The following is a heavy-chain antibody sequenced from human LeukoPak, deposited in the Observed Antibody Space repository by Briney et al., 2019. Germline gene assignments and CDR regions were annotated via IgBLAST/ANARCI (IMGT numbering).Heavy chain of an antibody. CDR3: ARLHDGGNYGYYYYYMDV. V-gene: IGHV4-39*02. J-gene: IGHJ6*03. CDR1: GGPLSRSSYH. Sequence: SETLSLTCTVSGGPLSRSSYHWGWIRQPPGKGVEWIGSIYYTWSPYYNPSLQSRVTLSVDTSKNHFSLKLSSVTPADTAGYCCARLHDGGNYGYYYYYMDVWGKGATVTISS. D-gene: IGHD4-23*01. CDR2: IYYTWSP.